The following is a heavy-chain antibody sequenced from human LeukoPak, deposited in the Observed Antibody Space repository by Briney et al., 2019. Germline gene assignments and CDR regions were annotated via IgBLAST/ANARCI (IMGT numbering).Heavy chain of an antibody. V-gene: IGHV1-8*01. CDR1: GYTFTSYD. J-gene: IGHJ6*01. Sequence: ASVKVSCKASGYTFTSYDINWMRQATGQGLEWMGWKNPNSGNTGYAQKFQGRVTMTRNTSITTAYMDLSSLRSDDTAVYYCARATSPIYYYYYGMDVWGQGTTVTVSS. CDR3: ARATSPIYYYYYGMDV. CDR2: KNPNSGNT.